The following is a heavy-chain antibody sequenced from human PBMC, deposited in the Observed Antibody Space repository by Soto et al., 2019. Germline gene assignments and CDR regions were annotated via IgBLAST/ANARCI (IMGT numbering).Heavy chain of an antibody. V-gene: IGHV1-69*13. CDR3: ARELVSGYSSGWYAVYYFDY. D-gene: IGHD6-19*01. Sequence: ASVKVSCKASGGTFSSYAISWVRQAPGQGLEWMGGIIPIFGTANYAQKFQGRVTITADESTSTAYMELSSLRSEDTAVYYCARELVSGYSSGWYAVYYFDYWGQGTLVTV. CDR1: GGTFSSYA. CDR2: IIPIFGTA. J-gene: IGHJ4*02.